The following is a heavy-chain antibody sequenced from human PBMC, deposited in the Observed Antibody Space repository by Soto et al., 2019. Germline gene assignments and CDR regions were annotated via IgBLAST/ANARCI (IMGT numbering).Heavy chain of an antibody. CDR2: IKQDGSEK. D-gene: IGHD4-17*01. Sequence: GGSLRLSCAASGFTFNSYWMNWVRQAPGKGLEWVASIKQDGSEKYYVDSVEGRFTISRDNAKNSLYLQMNSLRAEDTAVYYCARLYYSDYKHGYYYMDVWGKGTTVTLSS. CDR3: ARLYYSDYKHGYYYMDV. CDR1: GFTFNSYW. J-gene: IGHJ6*03. V-gene: IGHV3-7*01.